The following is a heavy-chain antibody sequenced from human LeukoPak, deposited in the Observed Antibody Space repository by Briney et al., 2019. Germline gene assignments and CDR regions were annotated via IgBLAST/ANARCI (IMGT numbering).Heavy chain of an antibody. CDR2: ISAYNGNT. CDR3: ALNYHDFWSGYYYWFDP. CDR1: GYTFTSYG. Sequence: ASVKVSCKASGYTFTSYGISWVRQAPGQGLEWMGWISAYNGNTNYAQKLQGRVTMTTDTSTSTAYMELRSLRSDDTAVYYCALNYHDFWSGYYYWFDPWGQGTLVTVSS. V-gene: IGHV1-18*01. D-gene: IGHD3-3*01. J-gene: IGHJ5*02.